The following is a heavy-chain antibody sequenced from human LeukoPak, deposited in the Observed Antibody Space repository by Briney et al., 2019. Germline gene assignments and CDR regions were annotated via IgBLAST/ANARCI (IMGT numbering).Heavy chain of an antibody. J-gene: IGHJ4*02. D-gene: IGHD3-10*01. CDR3: ARGVTMVRGHFDY. CDR1: GGTFSSYA. V-gene: IGHV1-69*01. Sequence: SVKVSCKASGGTFSSYAISWVRQAPGQGLEWMGGIIPTFGTANYAQKFQGRVTITADESTSTAYMELSSLRSEDTAVYYCARGVTMVRGHFDYWGQGTLVTVSS. CDR2: IIPTFGTA.